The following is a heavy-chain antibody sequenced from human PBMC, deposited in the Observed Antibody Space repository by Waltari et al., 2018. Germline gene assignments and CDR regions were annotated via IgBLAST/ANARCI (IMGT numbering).Heavy chain of an antibody. V-gene: IGHV4-38-2*01. CDR1: GYSLSSGYY. Sequence: QVQLQESGPGLVKPSETLSLTCAVSGYSLSSGYYWGWIRQPPGKGLEWIGSIYHSGSTYYNPSLKSRVTISVDTSKNQFSLKLSSVTAADTAVYYCARHVLKMYYDFWSGYRFDPWGQGTLVTVSS. D-gene: IGHD3-3*01. CDR2: IYHSGST. CDR3: ARHVLKMYYDFWSGYRFDP. J-gene: IGHJ5*02.